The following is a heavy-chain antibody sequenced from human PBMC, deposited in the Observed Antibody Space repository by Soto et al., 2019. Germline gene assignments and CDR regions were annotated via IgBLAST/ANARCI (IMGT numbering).Heavy chain of an antibody. CDR2: ISSDSRYI. V-gene: IGHV3-21*01. CDR3: ARIKLVDFFFINVDVYDMDV. Sequence: PGGSLRLSYAASGFTLSNYAVNWVRQAPGKGLEWVSYISSDSRYIYHGDSGKGRFTISRDNARNSVYLQMNSLRDEDTAVYYCARIKLVDFFFINVDVYDMDVWGQGTPVTVSS. D-gene: IGHD2-15*01. J-gene: IGHJ6*02. CDR1: GFTLSNYA.